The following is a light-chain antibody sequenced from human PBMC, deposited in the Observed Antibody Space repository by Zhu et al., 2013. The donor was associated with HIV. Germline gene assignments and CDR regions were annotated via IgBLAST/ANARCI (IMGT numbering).Light chain of an antibody. J-gene: IGKJ1*01. V-gene: IGKV1-33*01. CDR2: DAS. CDR3: QQYDNLPWT. Sequence: DIQMTQSPSSLSASVGDRVTITCQASQGISIYLNWYQQKQGKAPKLLIYDASNLQTGVPSRFSGSGSGTDFSFTISSLQPEDIGTYFCQQYDNLPWTFGQGTTVGIK. CDR1: QGISIY.